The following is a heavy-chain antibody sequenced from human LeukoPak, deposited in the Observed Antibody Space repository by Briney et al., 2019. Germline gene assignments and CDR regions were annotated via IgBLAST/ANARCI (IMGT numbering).Heavy chain of an antibody. CDR3: AKYGNSGWVIDN. V-gene: IGHV4-59*08. CDR1: XGSIGNNY. D-gene: IGHD6-19*01. J-gene: IGHJ4*02. Sequence: SETLSLXCXXXXGSIGNNYWTWIRQPPGKGLEYIGYIYYTGATNYNPSLKSRVTISVDTSKSQFSLKLSSVTAADTAVYFCAKYGNSGWVIDNWGQGALVTVSS. CDR2: IYYTGAT.